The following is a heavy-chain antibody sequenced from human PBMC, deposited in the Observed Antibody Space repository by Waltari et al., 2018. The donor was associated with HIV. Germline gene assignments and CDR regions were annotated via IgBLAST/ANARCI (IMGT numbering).Heavy chain of an antibody. Sequence: EVQLVESGGGWVQPGRALRVSCTAAGLPVGDYAMSWVRQAPGKGREWVGFIRSKAYGGTTEYAASVKGRFTISRDDSKSIAYLQMNSLKTEDTAVYYCARWLRADYWGQGTLVTVSS. CDR3: ARWLRADY. J-gene: IGHJ4*02. D-gene: IGHD5-12*01. CDR2: IRSKAYGGTT. V-gene: IGHV3-49*04. CDR1: GLPVGDYA.